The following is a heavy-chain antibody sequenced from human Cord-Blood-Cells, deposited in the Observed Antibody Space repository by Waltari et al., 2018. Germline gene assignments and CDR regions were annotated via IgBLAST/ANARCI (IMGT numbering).Heavy chain of an antibody. D-gene: IGHD3-22*01. Sequence: QVQLVQSGAEVKKPGSSVKVSCKASGGTFSSYAISWVRQAPGQGLEWMGRIIPILGIANYAQKFQGRVTITADKSTSTAYMGLSSLRSEDTAVYYCASGFYYDSSGYYYYYYYMDVWGKGTTVTVSS. V-gene: IGHV1-69*09. CDR3: ASGFYYDSSGYYYYYYYMDV. CDR2: IIPILGIA. J-gene: IGHJ6*03. CDR1: GGTFSSYA.